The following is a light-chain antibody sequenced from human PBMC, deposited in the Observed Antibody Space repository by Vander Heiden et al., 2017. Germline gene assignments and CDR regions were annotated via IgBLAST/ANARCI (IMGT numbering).Light chain of an antibody. CDR2: GKN. J-gene: IGLJ1*01. CDR1: LRSYY. CDR3: NSRDSSGNHV. Sequence: LRSYYASWYQQKPGQAPVLVIYGKNNRPSGIPDRFSGSSSGNTASLTITGAQAEDGADYYCNSRDSSGNHVFGTGTKVTVL. V-gene: IGLV3-19*01.